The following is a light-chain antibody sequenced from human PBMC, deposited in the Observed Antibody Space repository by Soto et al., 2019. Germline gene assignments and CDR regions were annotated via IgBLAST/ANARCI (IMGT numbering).Light chain of an antibody. CDR2: EVS. V-gene: IGLV2-14*01. CDR3: ASHTTSDTRV. Sequence: QSVLTQPASVSGSPGQSIAISCTGTSGDDGAYDYVSWYQHHPDKAPKLMIYEVSNRPSGVSDRFSGSKSVYTATLTISGLQAEDEADYYCASHTTSDTRVFGTGTKVTVL. J-gene: IGLJ1*01. CDR1: SGDDGAYDY.